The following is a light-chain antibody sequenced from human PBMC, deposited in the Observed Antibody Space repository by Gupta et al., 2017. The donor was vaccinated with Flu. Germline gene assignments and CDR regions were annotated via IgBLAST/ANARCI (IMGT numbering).Light chain of an antibody. CDR1: SSDVGGYNY. J-gene: IGLJ3*02. CDR3: SSYTSSSTPL. Sequence: QSALTQPASVSGSPSLSITISCTGTSSDVGGYNYVSWYQQHPGKAPKLMIYEVSKRPSGVSNRFSGSKSGNTASLTISGLQAEDEADYYCSSYTSSSTPLFGGGTKLTVL. CDR2: EVS. V-gene: IGLV2-14*01.